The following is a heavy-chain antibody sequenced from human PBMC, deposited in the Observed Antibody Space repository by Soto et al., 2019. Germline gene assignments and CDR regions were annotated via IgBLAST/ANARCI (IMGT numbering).Heavy chain of an antibody. J-gene: IGHJ2*01. CDR2: VWHDGGNK. V-gene: IGHV3-33*01. CDR3: ARHQVDPWYFDL. Sequence: QVQLVESGGGVVQPGRSLRLSCAASGFTFSTYGMHWVRQAAGKGLEWVAVVWHDGGNKYYAESVKGRFTISRDNSKNTLYLQMNSLRVEDTAVYYRARHQVDPWYFDLWGRGPLVTVSS. CDR1: GFTFSTYG. D-gene: IGHD2-2*01.